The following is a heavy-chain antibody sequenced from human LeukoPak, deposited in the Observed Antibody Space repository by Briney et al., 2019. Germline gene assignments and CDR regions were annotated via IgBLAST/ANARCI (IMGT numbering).Heavy chain of an antibody. CDR2: IYCSGST. CDR3: ARHRFGGFYYFDY. J-gene: IGHJ4*02. D-gene: IGHD3-10*01. V-gene: IGHV4-39*01. Sequence: SETLSLTCTVSGGSISSSSYFWGWIRQPPGKGLEWIGSIYCSGSTYYDPSLKSRVTISVDTSKNQFSLKLTSVTASDTAVYYCARHRFGGFYYFDYWGQGTLVTVSS. CDR1: GGSISSSSYF.